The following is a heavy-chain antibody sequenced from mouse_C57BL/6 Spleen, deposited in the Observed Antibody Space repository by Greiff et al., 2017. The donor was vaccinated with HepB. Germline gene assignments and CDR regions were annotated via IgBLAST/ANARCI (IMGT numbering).Heavy chain of an antibody. CDR2: IHPNSGST. CDR1: GYTFTSYW. V-gene: IGHV1-64*01. CDR3: ARSQYYGSSYYFDY. D-gene: IGHD1-1*01. J-gene: IGHJ2*01. Sequence: VQLQQSGAELVKPGASVKLSCKASGYTFTSYWMHWVKQRPGQGLEWIGMIHPNSGSTNYNEKFKSKATLTVDKSSSTAYMQLSSLTSEDSAVYYCARSQYYGSSYYFDYWGQGTTLTVSS.